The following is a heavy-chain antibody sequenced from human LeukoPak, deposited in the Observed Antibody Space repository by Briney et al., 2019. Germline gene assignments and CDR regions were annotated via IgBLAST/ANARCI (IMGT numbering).Heavy chain of an antibody. J-gene: IGHJ4*02. Sequence: PGGSLRLSSAASGFTFSNYWMSWVRQAPGKGLEWVAFISYDGSNKFYADSVKGRFTISRDNAKNSLYLQMNSLRAEDTALYYCAKEAAEMATADYWGQGTLVTVSS. CDR3: AKEAAEMATADY. CDR1: GFTFSNYW. V-gene: IGHV3-30*18. D-gene: IGHD5-24*01. CDR2: ISYDGSNK.